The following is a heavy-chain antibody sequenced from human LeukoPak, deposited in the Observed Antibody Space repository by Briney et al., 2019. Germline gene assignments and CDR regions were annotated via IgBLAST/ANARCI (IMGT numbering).Heavy chain of an antibody. V-gene: IGHV1-69*05. CDR2: IIPIFGTA. CDR1: GGTFSSYA. D-gene: IGHD2-15*01. CDR3: VSSYCSGGSCYGSLYYYYYYMDV. Sequence: ASVKVSCKASGGTFSSYAISWVRQAPGQGLEWMGGIIPIFGTANYAQKFQGRVTITTDESTSTAYMELSSLRSEDTAVYYCVSSYCSGGSCYGSLYYYYYYMDVWGKGTTVTVSS. J-gene: IGHJ6*03.